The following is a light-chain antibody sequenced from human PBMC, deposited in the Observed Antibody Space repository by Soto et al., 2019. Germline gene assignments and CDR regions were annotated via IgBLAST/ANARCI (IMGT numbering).Light chain of an antibody. CDR2: DAS. CDR1: QSVSSN. CDR3: QRGDT. J-gene: IGKJ5*01. Sequence: EIVLTQSPATLSLSPGARATLSCRARQSVSSNLAWYQQKPGQAPRLLIYDASNRATGIPARFSGSGSGTDFTLTISRLEPEDFAVYYCQRGDTFGQGTRLEIK. V-gene: IGKV3-11*01.